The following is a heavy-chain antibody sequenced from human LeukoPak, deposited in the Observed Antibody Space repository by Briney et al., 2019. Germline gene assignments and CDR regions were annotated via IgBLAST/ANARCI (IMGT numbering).Heavy chain of an antibody. Sequence: SETLSLTCAVSGGSISSSNWWSWVRQPPGKGLEWIGEIYHSGSTNYNPSLKSRVTISVDTSKNQFSLKLSSVTAADTAVYYCAGIYDYVWGSTYFDYWGQGTLVTVSS. CDR1: GGSISSSNW. D-gene: IGHD3-16*01. V-gene: IGHV4-4*02. CDR2: IYHSGST. CDR3: AGIYDYVWGSTYFDY. J-gene: IGHJ4*02.